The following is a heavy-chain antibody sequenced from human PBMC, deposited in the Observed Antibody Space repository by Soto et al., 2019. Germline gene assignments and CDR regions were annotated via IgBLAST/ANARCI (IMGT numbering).Heavy chain of an antibody. D-gene: IGHD6-13*01. Sequence: SETLSLTCTVSGGSISSGGYYWSWIRQHPGKGLELIGYIYYSGSTYYNPSLKSRVTISLDTSKNQFSLKLSSVTAADTAVYYCARETAAAGTLANWFDPWGQGTLVTVSS. V-gene: IGHV4-31*03. CDR1: GGSISSGGYY. CDR3: ARETAAAGTLANWFDP. CDR2: IYYSGST. J-gene: IGHJ5*02.